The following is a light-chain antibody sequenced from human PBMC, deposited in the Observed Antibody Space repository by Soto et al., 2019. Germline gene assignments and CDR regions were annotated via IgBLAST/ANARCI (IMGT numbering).Light chain of an antibody. V-gene: IGKV1-27*01. J-gene: IGKJ4*01. Sequence: DIQMTQSPSSLSASVGDRVTITCRASQGIGNYLAWYQQKPGKVPKLLIYTASTLQSGVPSRFSGSGSGTDFTLTISSLQSEDVATYYCQKYNFAPLTFGGGTKVEIK. CDR2: TAS. CDR3: QKYNFAPLT. CDR1: QGIGNY.